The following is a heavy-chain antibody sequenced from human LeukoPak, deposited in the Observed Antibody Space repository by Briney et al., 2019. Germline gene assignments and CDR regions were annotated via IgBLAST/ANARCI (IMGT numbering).Heavy chain of an antibody. Sequence: GSLSLSCPPSGFTFRTYWMSWVRPAPGEVREWVGNIKQDGSETSYVDPVKGRFTISRDNAKNSLYLQMNSLRAEDTAVYFCARDQRHSSGSRTCAFDIWGQGTMVTVSS. J-gene: IGHJ3*02. CDR2: IKQDGSET. V-gene: IGHV3-7*01. CDR3: ARDQRHSSGSRTCAFDI. D-gene: IGHD6-19*01. CDR1: GFTFRTYW.